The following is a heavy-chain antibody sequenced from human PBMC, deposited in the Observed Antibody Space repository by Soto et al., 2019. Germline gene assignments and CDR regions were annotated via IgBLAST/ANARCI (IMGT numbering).Heavy chain of an antibody. V-gene: IGHV1-69*06. D-gene: IGHD3-3*01. Sequence: QVHLVQSGAEVKMPGSSVKVSCKLSGGTFSSYAFSWVRQAPGQGLEWMGGTIPIFGTANYAQKFQGRVTITADKSTSTAYMELSSLRSEDTAVYYCARALSKRFLEYKRYYFDYWGQGTLVTVSS. CDR3: ARALSKRFLEYKRYYFDY. CDR2: TIPIFGTA. CDR1: GGTFSSYA. J-gene: IGHJ4*02.